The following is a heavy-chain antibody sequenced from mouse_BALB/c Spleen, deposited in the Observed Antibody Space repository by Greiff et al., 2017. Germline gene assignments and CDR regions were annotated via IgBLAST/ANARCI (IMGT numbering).Heavy chain of an antibody. CDR3: AIGHRYDVYAMDY. Sequence: EVNVVESGGGLVKPGGSLKLSCAASGFTFSDYYMYWVRQTPEKRLEWVATISDGGSYTYYPDSVKGRFTISRDNAKNNLYLQMSSLKSEDTAMYYCAIGHRYDVYAMDYWGQGTSVTVSS. V-gene: IGHV5-4*02. CDR2: ISDGGSYT. D-gene: IGHD2-14*01. CDR1: GFTFSDYY. J-gene: IGHJ4*01.